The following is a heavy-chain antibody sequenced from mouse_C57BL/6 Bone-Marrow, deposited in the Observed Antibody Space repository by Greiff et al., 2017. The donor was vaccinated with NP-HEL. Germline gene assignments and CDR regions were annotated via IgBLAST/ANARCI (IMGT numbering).Heavy chain of an antibody. CDR1: GYAFSSSW. J-gene: IGHJ2*01. CDR2: IYPGDGDT. V-gene: IGHV1-82*01. Sequence: QVQLQQSGPELVKPGASVKISCKASGYAFSSSWMNWVKQRPGKGLEWIGRIYPGDGDTNYNGKFKGKATLTADKSSSTAYMQLSSLTSEDSAVYFCARRLTTVEDYWGQGTTLTVSS. CDR3: ARRLTTVEDY. D-gene: IGHD1-1*01.